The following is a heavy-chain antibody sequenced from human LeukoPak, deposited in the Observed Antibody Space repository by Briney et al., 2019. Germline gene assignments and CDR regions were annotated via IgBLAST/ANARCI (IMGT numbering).Heavy chain of an antibody. Sequence: PSETLSLTCIVSGGSISSSIYYWAWVRQPPGKGLEWIGTVFYNGATQYSPSLRSRVTISIDTSTNQFSLKLTSVTAADTALYYCARYYDVWSGYFDYWGQGTLVTVSS. CDR3: ARYYDVWSGYFDY. CDR2: VFYNGAT. D-gene: IGHD3-3*01. V-gene: IGHV4-39*07. J-gene: IGHJ4*02. CDR1: GGSISSSIYY.